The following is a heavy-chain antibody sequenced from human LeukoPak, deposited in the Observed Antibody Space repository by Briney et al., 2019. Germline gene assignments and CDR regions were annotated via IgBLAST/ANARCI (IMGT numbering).Heavy chain of an antibody. V-gene: IGHV1-2*02. Sequence: ASVKVSCKASGYTFTGCYMHWVRQAPGQGLEWMGWINPNSGGTNYAQKFQGRVTMTRDTSISTAYMELSRLRSDDTAVYYCARAKHIVVVTAILGHWGQGTLVTVSS. CDR1: GYTFTGCY. D-gene: IGHD2-21*02. J-gene: IGHJ4*02. CDR2: INPNSGGT. CDR3: ARAKHIVVVTAILGH.